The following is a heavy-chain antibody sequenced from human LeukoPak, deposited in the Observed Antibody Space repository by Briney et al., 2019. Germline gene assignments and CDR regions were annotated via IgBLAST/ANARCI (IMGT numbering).Heavy chain of an antibody. CDR3: ARQYYDILTDPNYFDS. CDR1: GYIFSNYW. V-gene: IGHV5-51*01. CDR2: TLPGNSDT. D-gene: IGHD3-9*01. J-gene: IGHJ4*02. Sequence: GESLKISCKGSGYIFSNYWIGWVRQMPGKGLEWVGITLPGNSDTRYSPSFQGQVTMSADKSISTAYLQWSSLKAADTAMYYCARQYYDILTDPNYFDSWGQGTLVTVSS.